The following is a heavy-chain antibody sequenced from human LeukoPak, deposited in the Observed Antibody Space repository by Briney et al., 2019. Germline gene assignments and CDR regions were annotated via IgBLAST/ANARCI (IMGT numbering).Heavy chain of an antibody. CDR1: GYTFSSYA. V-gene: IGHV3-23*01. Sequence: GGSLRLSCAASGYTFSSYAMSWVRQAPGKGLEWVSAISGSGGSTYYADSVKGRFTISRDNSKNTLYLQMNSLRAEDTAVYYWAKTTYYDFWRGYSLYYWGPGTPVTVSS. CDR2: ISGSGGST. J-gene: IGHJ4*02. CDR3: AKTTYYDFWRGYSLYY. D-gene: IGHD3-3*01.